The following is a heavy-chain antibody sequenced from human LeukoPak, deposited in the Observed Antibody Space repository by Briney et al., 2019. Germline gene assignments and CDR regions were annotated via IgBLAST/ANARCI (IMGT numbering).Heavy chain of an antibody. V-gene: IGHV1-2*02. J-gene: IGHJ6*02. CDR3: ARGHYYDSSGYPRADYYYYGMDV. D-gene: IGHD3-22*01. Sequence: ASVKVSCKASGYTFTGYYMHWVRQAPGQGLEWMGWINPNSGGTNYAQKFQGRVTMTRDTSISTAYMELSRLRSDDTAVYYCARGHYYDSSGYPRADYYYYGMDVWGQGTTVTVSS. CDR2: INPNSGGT. CDR1: GYTFTGYY.